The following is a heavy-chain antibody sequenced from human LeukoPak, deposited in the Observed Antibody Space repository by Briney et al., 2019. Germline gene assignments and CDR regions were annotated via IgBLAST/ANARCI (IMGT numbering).Heavy chain of an antibody. V-gene: IGHV1-18*01. CDR1: GYSFGTSS. CDR2: ISPNNGNT. J-gene: IGHJ3*02. Sequence: ASVKVSCKAFGYSFGTSSISWVRQAPGRRLEWMGWISPNNGNTHYAQGVQGRVTMTTDTSRSTAYMELRSLRSDDTAVYYCTRVRNSNNWWGAFDIWGQGTMVTVSS. CDR3: TRVRNSNNWWGAFDI. D-gene: IGHD1-1*01.